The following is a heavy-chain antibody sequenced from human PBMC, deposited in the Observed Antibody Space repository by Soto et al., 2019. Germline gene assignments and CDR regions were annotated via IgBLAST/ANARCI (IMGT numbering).Heavy chain of an antibody. V-gene: IGHV3-33*01. CDR1: GFTFSSYG. Sequence: QVQLVESGGGVVQPGRSLRLSCAASGFTFSSYGMHWVRQAPGKGLEWVAVIWYDGSNKYYADSVKGRFTISRDNSKNTLYLQMNSLRAEDTAVYYCATVGDTAMGVDYWGQGTLVTVSS. CDR3: ATVGDTAMGVDY. CDR2: IWYDGSNK. D-gene: IGHD5-18*01. J-gene: IGHJ4*02.